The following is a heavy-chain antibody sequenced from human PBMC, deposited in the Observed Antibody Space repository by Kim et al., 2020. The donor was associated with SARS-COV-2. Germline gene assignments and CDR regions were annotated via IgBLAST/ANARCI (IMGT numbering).Heavy chain of an antibody. J-gene: IGHJ3*02. Sequence: KFQGRVTITRDTSASTAYMELSSLRSEDTAVYYCARLRYFDPNAFDIWGQGTMVTVSS. CDR3: ARLRYFDPNAFDI. D-gene: IGHD3-9*01. V-gene: IGHV1-3*01.